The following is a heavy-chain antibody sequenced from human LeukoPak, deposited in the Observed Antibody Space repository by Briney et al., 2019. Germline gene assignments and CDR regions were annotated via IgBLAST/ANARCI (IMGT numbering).Heavy chain of an antibody. CDR1: GGSISSSSYY. CDR2: IYYSGST. CDR3: ARTRYYYGSRSYGAPYYFDY. D-gene: IGHD3-10*01. Sequence: SETLSLTCTVSGGSISSSSYYWGWIRQPPGKGLEWIGSIYYSGSTYYNPSLKSRVTISVDTSKDQFSLKLSSVTAADTAVYYCARTRYYYGSRSYGAPYYFDYWGQGTLVTVSS. V-gene: IGHV4-39*01. J-gene: IGHJ4*02.